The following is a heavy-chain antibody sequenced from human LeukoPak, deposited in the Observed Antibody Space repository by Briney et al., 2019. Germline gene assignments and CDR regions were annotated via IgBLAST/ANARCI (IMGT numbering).Heavy chain of an antibody. J-gene: IGHJ6*03. V-gene: IGHV3-21*01. CDR3: ARTRGGRGWSGVIYYYYYMDV. D-gene: IGHD6-19*01. CDR2: ISSSSSYI. Sequence: AGGSLRLSCAASGFTCSDYSMNWVRQAPGKGLEWVSSISSSSSYIYYADSVKGRFTISRDNAKNSLYLQMNSLRAEDTAVYYCARTRGGRGWSGVIYYYYYMDVWGKGTTVTVSS. CDR1: GFTCSDYS.